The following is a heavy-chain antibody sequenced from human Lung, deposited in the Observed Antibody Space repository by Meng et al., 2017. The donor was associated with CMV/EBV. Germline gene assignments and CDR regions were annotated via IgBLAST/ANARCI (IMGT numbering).Heavy chain of an antibody. CDR3: VKGTGPAAIYYHGMDV. D-gene: IGHD2-2*01. V-gene: IGHV3-23*01. CDR1: GFTFDNYA. Sequence: GESLKISCVASGFTFDNYAMSWVRQAPGKGLEWVSGITGSGSSTYYADSVKGRFTISRDNSKNMLYLQVNSLRAEDTAVYYCVKGTGPAAIYYHGMDVWGQETTVTVSS. J-gene: IGHJ6*02. CDR2: ITGSGSST.